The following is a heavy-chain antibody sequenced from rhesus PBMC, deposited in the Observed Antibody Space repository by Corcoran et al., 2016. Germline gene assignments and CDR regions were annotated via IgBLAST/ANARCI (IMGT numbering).Heavy chain of an antibody. CDR2: IDWDDDK. CDR1: GFSLSTSGMR. J-gene: IGHJ4*01. D-gene: IGHD2-21*01. Sequence: QVTLKESGPALVKPTQTLTLTCTFSGFSLSTSGMRVSWIRQLPGKDLEWLARIDWDDDKYYRTSLKGRLPISKDTSKNQVVLTMTNMDPVDTATYCCARSMVVGSFDYWGQGVLVTVSS. CDR3: ARSMVVGSFDY. V-gene: IGHV2S2*01.